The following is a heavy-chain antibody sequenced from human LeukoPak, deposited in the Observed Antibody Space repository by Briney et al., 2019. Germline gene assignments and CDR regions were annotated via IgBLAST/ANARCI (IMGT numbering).Heavy chain of an antibody. Sequence: GGSLRLSCAASGFSVSSNYMSWVRQAPGKGLEWVSVIYTGGGTYYADSVKGRFTISRDNSKNTLYLQMNSLRAEDTAVYYCARGAVGATTPFDYWGQGTLVTVSS. J-gene: IGHJ4*02. CDR2: IYTGGGT. CDR1: GFSVSSNY. CDR3: ARGAVGATTPFDY. V-gene: IGHV3-53*01. D-gene: IGHD1-26*01.